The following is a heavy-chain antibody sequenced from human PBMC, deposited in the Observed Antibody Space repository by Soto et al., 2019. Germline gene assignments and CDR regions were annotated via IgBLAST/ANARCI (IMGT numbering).Heavy chain of an antibody. Sequence: GGSLRLSCTASGFTFCYYAMSWFRQAPGKGLEWVGFIRSKAYGGTTEYAASVKGRFTISRDDSKSIAYLQMNSLKTEDTAVYYCTRDRGASTWDAFDIWGQGTMVTVSS. CDR3: TRDRGASTWDAFDI. J-gene: IGHJ3*02. CDR2: IRSKAYGGTT. V-gene: IGHV3-49*03. CDR1: GFTFCYYA. D-gene: IGHD3-10*01.